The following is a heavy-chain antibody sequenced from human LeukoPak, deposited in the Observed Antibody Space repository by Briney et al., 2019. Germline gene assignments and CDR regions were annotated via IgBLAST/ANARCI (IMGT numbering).Heavy chain of an antibody. J-gene: IGHJ4*02. CDR1: GGSISNSDYY. CDR3: AKTRGRGQLDPGTSGYINY. CDR2: INYRGST. D-gene: IGHD3-22*01. Sequence: PSETLSLTCTVSGGSISNSDYYWDWIRQPPGKGLEWIGSINYRGSTYYNTSLESRVTISVDTSKNQSSLKMSSVTAADTAVYYCAKTRGRGQLDPGTSGYINYWGQGTLVRVSS. V-gene: IGHV4-39*01.